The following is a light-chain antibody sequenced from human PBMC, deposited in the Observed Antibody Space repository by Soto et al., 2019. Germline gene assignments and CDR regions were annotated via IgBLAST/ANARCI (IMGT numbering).Light chain of an antibody. J-gene: IGKJ3*01. V-gene: IGKV1-39*01. CDR2: AAS. CDR3: QQSYSTLRT. Sequence: DIQMTQSPSSLSASVGDRVTITCRASQSISSYLNWYQQKPGKAPKLLIYAASSLQSGVPSRFSDSGSGTDFTLTISSLQPEDFATYYYQQSYSTLRTFGPGTKVDIK. CDR1: QSISSY.